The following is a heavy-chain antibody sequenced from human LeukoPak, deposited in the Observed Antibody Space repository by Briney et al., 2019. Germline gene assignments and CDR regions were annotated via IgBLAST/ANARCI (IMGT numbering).Heavy chain of an antibody. D-gene: IGHD2-2*01. Sequence: SQTLSLTCAVSGGSISSGGYSWSWIRQPPGKGLEWIGYIDHRGSTYYNPSLKSRVTISVDRSKNQFSLKLSSVTAADTAVYYCARAPVAPVVPGNPVGLWFDPWGQGTLVTVSS. J-gene: IGHJ5*02. V-gene: IGHV4-30-2*01. CDR1: GGSISSGGYS. CDR2: IDHRGST. CDR3: ARAPVAPVVPGNPVGLWFDP.